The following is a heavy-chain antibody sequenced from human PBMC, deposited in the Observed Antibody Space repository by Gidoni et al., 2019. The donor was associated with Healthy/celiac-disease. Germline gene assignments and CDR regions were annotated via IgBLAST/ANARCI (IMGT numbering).Heavy chain of an antibody. CDR1: GFTFSSYA. J-gene: IGHJ3*02. CDR3: AKDAWFSGSYSRDAFDI. V-gene: IGHV3-23*01. Sequence: EVQLLESGGGLVQPGGSLRLSCAASGFTFSSYAMSWVRQAPGKGLEWVSAISGSGGSTYYADSVKGRFTISRDNSKNTLYLQMNSLRAEDTAVYYCAKDAWFSGSYSRDAFDIWGQGTMVTVSS. D-gene: IGHD1-26*01. CDR2: ISGSGGST.